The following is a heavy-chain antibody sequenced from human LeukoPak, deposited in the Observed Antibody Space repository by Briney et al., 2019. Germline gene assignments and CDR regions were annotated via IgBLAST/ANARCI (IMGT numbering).Heavy chain of an antibody. CDR3: ARPIRGYSGYGIYYYYGMDV. Sequence: PGGSLRLSCAASGFTFSSYSMNWVRQAPGKGLEWVSSISSSSSYIYYADSVKGRFTISRDNAKNSLYLQMNSLRAEDTAVYYCARPIRGYSGYGIYYYYGMDVWGQGTTVTVSS. CDR1: GFTFSSYS. V-gene: IGHV3-21*01. D-gene: IGHD5-12*01. CDR2: ISSSSSYI. J-gene: IGHJ6*02.